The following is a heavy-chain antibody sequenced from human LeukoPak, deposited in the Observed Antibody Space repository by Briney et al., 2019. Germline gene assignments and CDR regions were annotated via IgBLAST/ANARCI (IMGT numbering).Heavy chain of an antibody. V-gene: IGHV1-69*06. Sequence: SVKVSCKASGGTFSRYAISWVRQAPGQRLEWMGGIIPIFGTANYAQKFQGRVTITADKSASTAYMELSSLRSEDTAVYYCARESITMVRGVIHRGVDYWGQGTLVTVSS. J-gene: IGHJ4*02. CDR2: IIPIFGTA. D-gene: IGHD3-10*01. CDR3: ARESITMVRGVIHRGVDY. CDR1: GGTFSRYA.